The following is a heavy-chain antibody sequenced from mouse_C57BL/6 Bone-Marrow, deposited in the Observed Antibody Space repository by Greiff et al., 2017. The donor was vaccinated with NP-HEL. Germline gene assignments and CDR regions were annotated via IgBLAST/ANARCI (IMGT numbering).Heavy chain of an antibody. CDR2: ISSGGDYI. V-gene: IGHV5-9-1*02. CDR1: GFTFSSYA. D-gene: IGHD2-2*01. J-gene: IGHJ2*01. Sequence: EVQGVESGEGLVKPGGSLKLSCAASGFTFSSYAMSWVRQTPEKRLEWVAYISSGGDYIYYADTVKGRFTISRDNARNTLYLQMSSLKSEDTAMYYCTRDRNVYDHYCDYWGQGTTLTVSS. CDR3: TRDRNVYDHYCDY.